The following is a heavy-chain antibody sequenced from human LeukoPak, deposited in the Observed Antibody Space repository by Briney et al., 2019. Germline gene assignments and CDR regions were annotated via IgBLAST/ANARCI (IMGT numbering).Heavy chain of an antibody. J-gene: IGHJ6*02. CDR3: ARAIVATKYYYYYGMDV. CDR1: GFTFSSYA. CDR2: ISYDGSNK. Sequence: PGGSLRLSCAASGFTFSSYAMHWVRQAPGKGLEWVAVISYDGSNKYYADSVKGRFTISRDNSKNTLYLQMNSLRAEDTAVYYCARAIVATKYYYYYGMDVWGQGTTVTVSS. D-gene: IGHD5-12*01. V-gene: IGHV3-30*04.